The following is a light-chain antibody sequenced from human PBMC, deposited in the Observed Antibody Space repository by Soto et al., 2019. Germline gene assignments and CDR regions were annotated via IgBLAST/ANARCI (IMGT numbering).Light chain of an antibody. J-gene: IGKJ1*01. CDR1: QSISSW. CDR3: QQYNSYSRT. CDR2: DAS. V-gene: IGKV1-5*01. Sequence: DIQMTQSPSTLSASVGDRVTITCRASQSISSWLAWYQQKPGKAPKLLIYDASSLESGVPSRFSGSGSGTEFTLTISGLQPDDFATYYCQQYNSYSRTFGQGTKWISN.